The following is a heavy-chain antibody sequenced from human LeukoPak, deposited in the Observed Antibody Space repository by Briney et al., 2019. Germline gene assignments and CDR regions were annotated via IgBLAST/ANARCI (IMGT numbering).Heavy chain of an antibody. CDR1: GFTFSSYD. D-gene: IGHD6-19*01. CDR2: ISTAGDT. J-gene: IGHJ4*02. V-gene: IGHV3-13*01. Sequence: PGGSLRLSCAAPGFTFSSYDMHWVRQATGKGLEWVSGISTAGDTFYPGSVRGRFTVSRENAKKSLYLQMNSLRAEDTAVYYCARVAVAGNFYFDYWGQGTLVTVSS. CDR3: ARVAVAGNFYFDY.